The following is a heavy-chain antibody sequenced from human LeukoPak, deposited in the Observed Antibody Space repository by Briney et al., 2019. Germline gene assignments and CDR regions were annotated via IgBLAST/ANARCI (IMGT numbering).Heavy chain of an antibody. CDR2: ISAYNGNT. Sequence: ASVKVSCKASGYTFTSYGISWVRQAPGQGLEWMGWISAYNGNTNYAQKLQGRVTMTTDTSTSTAYMELRSLRSDDTAVYHCARDNNYYYYVDVWGKGTTGTVSS. D-gene: IGHD2/OR15-2a*01. J-gene: IGHJ6*03. CDR3: ARDNNYYYYVDV. CDR1: GYTFTSYG. V-gene: IGHV1-18*01.